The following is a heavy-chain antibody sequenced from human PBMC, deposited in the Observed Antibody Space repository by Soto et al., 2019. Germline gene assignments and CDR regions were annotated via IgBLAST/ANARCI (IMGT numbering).Heavy chain of an antibody. V-gene: IGHV3-30*18. Sequence: GGSLRLSCAASGFTFSSYGMHWVRQAPGKGLEWVALISYDEGNEFYADSVKGRFTVSRDNSKNTLYLQMNSLRPEDTAVYYCAKDVAQRPPHYYYGLDVWGQGTTVTVSS. D-gene: IGHD6-25*01. CDR2: ISYDEGNE. CDR3: AKDVAQRPPHYYYGLDV. J-gene: IGHJ6*02. CDR1: GFTFSSYG.